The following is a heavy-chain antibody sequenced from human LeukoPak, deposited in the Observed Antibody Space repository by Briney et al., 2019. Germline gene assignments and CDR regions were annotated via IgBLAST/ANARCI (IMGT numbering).Heavy chain of an antibody. J-gene: IGHJ4*02. CDR3: AREIGRGYSGYDRYYFDY. CDR2: IYCSGST. Sequence: PSETLSLTCTVSGGSISSYYWSWIRQPPGKGLEWIGYIYCSGSTNYNPSLKSRVTISVDTSKNQFSLKLSSVTAADTAVYYCAREIGRGYSGYDRYYFDYWGQGTLVTVSS. CDR1: GGSISSYY. D-gene: IGHD5-12*01. V-gene: IGHV4-59*01.